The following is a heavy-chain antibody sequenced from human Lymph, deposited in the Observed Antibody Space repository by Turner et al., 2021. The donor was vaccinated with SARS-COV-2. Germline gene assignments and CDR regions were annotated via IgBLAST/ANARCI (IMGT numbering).Heavy chain of an antibody. CDR1: GGPTSSSRYY. D-gene: IGHD6-19*01. V-gene: IGHV4-39*01. Sequence: QLQLQASGSGTVKPSETLSLTCRVSGGPTSSSRYYWGWIRQPPGKGLEWIGGVYYNENTYYNPSHKSRVTIAVDTSKNQFSLKLMSVTAADTAVYYCARRRQWLVHWYFDLWGRGTLVTVSS. CDR2: VYYNENT. J-gene: IGHJ2*01. CDR3: ARRRQWLVHWYFDL.